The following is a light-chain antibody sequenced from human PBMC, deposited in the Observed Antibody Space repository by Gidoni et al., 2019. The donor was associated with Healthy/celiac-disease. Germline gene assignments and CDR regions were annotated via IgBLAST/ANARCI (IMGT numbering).Light chain of an antibody. CDR1: SSNIGSNT. CDR2: SNN. CDR3: TAWDDILNGRWV. J-gene: IGLJ3*02. Sequence: QSVLSQPPSASGTPGQRVSISCSGSSSNIGSNTVNWYQQPPGTAPKLLIYSNNQRPSGVPDRFSGSKSGTSASLAISGLQSEDEADYYCTAWDDILNGRWVFGGGTKLTVL. V-gene: IGLV1-44*01.